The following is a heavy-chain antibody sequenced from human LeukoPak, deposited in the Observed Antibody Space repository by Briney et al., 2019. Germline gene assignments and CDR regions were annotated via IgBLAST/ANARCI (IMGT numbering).Heavy chain of an antibody. CDR3: AKSMVLELPFYFNY. CDR2: ISGSGGST. J-gene: IGHJ4*02. D-gene: IGHD1-7*01. Sequence: QAGGTLRLSCAASGFTFSSYSMSWVRQAPGKGLEWVSAISGSGGSTYYADSVKGRFPISRDNSKTTLYLQMHSLRAEDTAVYYCAKSMVLELPFYFNYWGQGTLVTVSS. CDR1: GFTFSSYS. V-gene: IGHV3-23*01.